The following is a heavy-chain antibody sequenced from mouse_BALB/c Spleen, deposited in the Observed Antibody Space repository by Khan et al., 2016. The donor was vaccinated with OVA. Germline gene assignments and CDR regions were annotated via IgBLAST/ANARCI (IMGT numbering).Heavy chain of an antibody. CDR1: GFSLTSYG. J-gene: IGHJ3*01. CDR3: ARNYDYDEGLAY. CDR2: IWSGGST. Sequence: QVQLKESGPRLVQPSQSLSITCTVSGFSLTSYGVHWVRQSPGKGLEWLGVIWSGGSTDYNAVFISRLNISKDSSKSQAFFKMDSLQANDTAIYYCARNYDYDEGLAYWGQGTLVTVSA. V-gene: IGHV2-2*02. D-gene: IGHD2-4*01.